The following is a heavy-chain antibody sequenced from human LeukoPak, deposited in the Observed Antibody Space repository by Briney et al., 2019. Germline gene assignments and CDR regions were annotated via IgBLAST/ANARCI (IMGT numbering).Heavy chain of an antibody. D-gene: IGHD6-13*01. J-gene: IGHJ4*02. Sequence: SETLSLTCTVSGGSISSYYWSWIRQPPGKELEWIGSICHSGTTHYHPLLKSRVTISGDTSKNQFSLKMTPVTAADTAVYYCVRTRAAAGDFWGQGTLVTVSS. CDR2: ICHSGTT. CDR3: VRTRAAAGDF. CDR1: GGSISSYY. V-gene: IGHV4-59*08.